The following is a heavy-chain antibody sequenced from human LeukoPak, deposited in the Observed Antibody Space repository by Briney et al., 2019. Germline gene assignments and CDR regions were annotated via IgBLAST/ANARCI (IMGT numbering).Heavy chain of an antibody. Sequence: GGSQRLSCAASGFTLSIYWMSWVRQAPGKGLEWVANIKHDGSEKYYVDSVKGRFTISRDNAKNSLFLQTNSLRAEDAAVYYCTRDSQGSGMYSVVYWGQGTLVTVSS. CDR1: GFTLSIYW. CDR3: TRDSQGSGMYSVVY. CDR2: IKHDGSEK. D-gene: IGHD3-10*01. V-gene: IGHV3-7*05. J-gene: IGHJ4*02.